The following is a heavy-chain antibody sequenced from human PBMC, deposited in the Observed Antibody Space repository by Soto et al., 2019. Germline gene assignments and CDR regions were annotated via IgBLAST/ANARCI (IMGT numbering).Heavy chain of an antibody. V-gene: IGHV4-38-2*01. Sequence: SETLSLTCAVSGDSISSGYYWAWIRRPPGKGLEWIGSIYHSGTTYYNPSLKSRVTISVDTSKNQFSLRLSSVTAADTAVYYCARKSSLAVRGLFKYHHYGMDVWGQGNTVT. J-gene: IGHJ6*02. CDR3: ARKSSLAVRGLFKYHHYGMDV. CDR1: GDSISSGYY. CDR2: IYHSGTT. D-gene: IGHD6-6*01.